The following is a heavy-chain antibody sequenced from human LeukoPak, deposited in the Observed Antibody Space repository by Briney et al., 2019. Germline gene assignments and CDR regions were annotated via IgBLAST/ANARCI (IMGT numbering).Heavy chain of an antibody. V-gene: IGHV3-48*01. CDR2: IGFDQTTI. Sequence: GGSLRLSCEASGFAFSGYAMNWVRQAPGKGLEWLSHIGFDQTTIYYADSVKGRFTISRDNAKNSLYLQMNILRAEDTAIYYCSRGGYCSGGTCYVGDHWGQGSLVIVSS. D-gene: IGHD2-15*01. CDR3: SRGGYCSGGTCYVGDH. J-gene: IGHJ4*02. CDR1: GFAFSGYA.